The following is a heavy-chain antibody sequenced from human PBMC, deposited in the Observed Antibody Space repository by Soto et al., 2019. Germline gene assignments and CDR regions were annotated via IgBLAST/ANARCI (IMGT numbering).Heavy chain of an antibody. J-gene: IGHJ6*02. CDR2: IIPIFGTA. D-gene: IGHD1-26*01. CDR3: ARQDGGSLYYYGMDV. V-gene: IGHV1-69*13. CDR1: GGTFSSYA. Sequence: GASVKVSCKASGGTFSSYAISWVRQAPGQGLEWMGGIIPIFGTANYAQKFQGRVTITADESTSTAYMELSSLRSEDTAVYYCARQDGGSLYYYGMDVWGQGTTVTVSS.